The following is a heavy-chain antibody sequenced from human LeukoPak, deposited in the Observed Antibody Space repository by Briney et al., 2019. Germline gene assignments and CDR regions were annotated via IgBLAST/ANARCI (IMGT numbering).Heavy chain of an antibody. CDR2: ISYDGSNK. CDR1: GFTFSSYG. D-gene: IGHD2-2*01. J-gene: IGHJ4*02. CDR3: ARDWSASPDY. Sequence: GGSLRLSCAASGFTFSSYGMHWVRQAPGKGLEWVAVISYDGSNKYYADSVKGRFTISRDNAKNSLYLQMNSLRAEDTAVYYCARDWSASPDYWGQGTLVTVSS. V-gene: IGHV3-30*03.